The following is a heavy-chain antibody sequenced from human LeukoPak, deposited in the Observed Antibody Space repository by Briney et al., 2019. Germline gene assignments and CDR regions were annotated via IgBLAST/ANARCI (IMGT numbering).Heavy chain of an antibody. CDR3: AKASCGSECYYRMDV. J-gene: IGHJ6*02. CDR1: GFTFSSYA. V-gene: IGHV3-23*01. Sequence: GGSLRLSCAASGFTFSSYAMAWVRQAPGKGLEWVSSISGSSGGSTFYGDSVKGRFTVSRGNSENTLYLQMNSLRAEDTAVYYCAKASCGSECYYRMDVWGQGTAVTVSS. D-gene: IGHD2-21*01. CDR2: ISGSSGGST.